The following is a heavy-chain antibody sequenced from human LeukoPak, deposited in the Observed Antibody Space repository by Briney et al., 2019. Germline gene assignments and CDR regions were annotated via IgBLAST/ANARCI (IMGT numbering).Heavy chain of an antibody. CDR2: ISYDGSNK. CDR3: ARVSRGSSFDY. CDR1: GFTFSSYA. V-gene: IGHV3-30-3*01. J-gene: IGHJ4*02. Sequence: GGSLRLSCAASGFTFSSYAMHWVRQAPGKGLEWVAVISYDGSNKYYADSVKGRFTISRDNSKNTLYLQMNSLRAEDTAVYYCARVSRGSSFDYWGQGTLVTVSP. D-gene: IGHD2-15*01.